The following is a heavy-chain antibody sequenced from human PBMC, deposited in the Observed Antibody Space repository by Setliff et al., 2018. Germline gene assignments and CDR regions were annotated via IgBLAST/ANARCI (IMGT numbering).Heavy chain of an antibody. Sequence: SETLSLTCTVSGGSITSSSYYWXWVXXPPXXXXXXXXXXXXXXXXXXNPSXXSRGTISVDTSRDQFSLRLSSVTAADTAVYYCARLGQWRVLGFFDYWGQGALVTVSS. CDR1: GGSITSSSYY. CDR2: XXXXXXX. D-gene: IGHD6-19*01. CDR3: ARLGQWRVLGFFDY. J-gene: IGHJ4*02. V-gene: IGHV4-39*01.